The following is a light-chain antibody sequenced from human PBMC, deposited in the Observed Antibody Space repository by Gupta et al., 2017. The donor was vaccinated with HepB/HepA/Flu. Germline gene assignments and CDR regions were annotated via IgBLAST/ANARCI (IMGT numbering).Light chain of an antibody. CDR3: HSDASNKNWV. CDR1: NSDVGDYNY. V-gene: IGLV2-8*01. J-gene: IGLJ3*02. Sequence: QSALTQPPSASGSPRQSVTISCTGTNSDVGDYNYVSWYQQYPGKAPKLLIYEVNKRPPGVPDRFSGSKSGNTASLTVSGRQAEEEGDYYGHSDASNKNWVFGGGTKLTVL. CDR2: EVN.